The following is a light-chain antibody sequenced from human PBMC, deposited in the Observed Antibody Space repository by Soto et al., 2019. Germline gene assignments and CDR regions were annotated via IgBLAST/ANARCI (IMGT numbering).Light chain of an antibody. Sequence: QSVLTQPPSASGSPGQSVTISCTGTSSDVGGYNYVSWYQQHPGKAPKLMIYEVSKRPSGVPDRFSGSKSGNTASLTVSGPQAEDGGDYYGRSYAGTPPFVVLGGGTKVTAL. V-gene: IGLV2-8*01. CDR2: EVS. J-gene: IGLJ2*01. CDR1: SSDVGGYNY. CDR3: RSYAGTPPFVV.